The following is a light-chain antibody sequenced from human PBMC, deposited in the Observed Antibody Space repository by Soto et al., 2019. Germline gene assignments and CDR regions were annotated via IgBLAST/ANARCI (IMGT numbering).Light chain of an antibody. J-gene: IGKJ5*01. Sequence: EIVLPQSAAPLYLSRGEIATLSRRASQSVSRSYLAWYKQKPGQAPRLLTYGASSRATGIPDRFSGGGSGKDFTITVTRLEPDVFAVYDCQPYGSSITFSQGTRLEIK. CDR2: GAS. V-gene: IGKV3-20*01. CDR1: QSVSRSY. CDR3: QPYGSSIT.